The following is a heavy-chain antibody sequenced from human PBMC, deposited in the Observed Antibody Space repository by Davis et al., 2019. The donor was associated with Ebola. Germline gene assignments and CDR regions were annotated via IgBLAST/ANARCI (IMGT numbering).Heavy chain of an antibody. CDR1: GYTFTSYG. V-gene: IGHV1-18*01. CDR3: ARVLWGYYDYVWGAHDY. CDR2: ISAYNGNT. Sequence: AASVKVSCKASGYTFTSYGISWVRQAPGQGLEWMGWISAYNGNTNYAQKLQGRVTMTTDTSTSTAYMELRSLRSDDTAVYYCARVLWGYYDYVWGAHDYWGQGTLVTVSS. D-gene: IGHD3-16*01. J-gene: IGHJ4*02.